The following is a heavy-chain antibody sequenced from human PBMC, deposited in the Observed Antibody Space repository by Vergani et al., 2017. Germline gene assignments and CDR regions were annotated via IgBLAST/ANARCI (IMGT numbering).Heavy chain of an antibody. CDR1: GGSSSNDDSY. J-gene: IGHJ5*02. CDR2: IYYSGST. D-gene: IGHD3-22*01. CDR3: ARVAGGSGGYYLA. Sequence: QVNLQESGPGLVKPSETLSVTCIFSGGSSSNDDSYWSWIRQPPGKGLEWIGYIYYSGSTYYNPSLESRLTISLDSSRTQFSLKLISVTAGDTAVYYCARVAGGSGGYYLAWGQGTPVSVFS. V-gene: IGHV4-30-4*08.